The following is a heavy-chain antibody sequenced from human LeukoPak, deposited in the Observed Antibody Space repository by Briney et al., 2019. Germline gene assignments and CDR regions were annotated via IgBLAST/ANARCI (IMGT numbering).Heavy chain of an antibody. V-gene: IGHV3-7*01. D-gene: IGHD3-3*01. CDR3: ARREIGTNVLRFLEWSLFDY. CDR1: GFTFSSYW. J-gene: IGHJ4*02. CDR2: IKQDGSEK. Sequence: GGSLRLSCAASGFTFSSYWMSWVRQAPGKGLEWVANIKQDGSEKYYVDSVKGRFTISRDNAKNSLYLQMNSLRAEDTAVYYCARREIGTNVLRFLEWSLFDYWGQGTLVTVSS.